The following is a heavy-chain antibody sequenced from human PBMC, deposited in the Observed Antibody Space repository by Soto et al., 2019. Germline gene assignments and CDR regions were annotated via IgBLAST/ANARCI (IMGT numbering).Heavy chain of an antibody. D-gene: IGHD6-13*01. CDR1: GGTFSSYA. CDR2: IIPIFGTA. Sequence: SVKVSCKASGGTFSSYAISWVRQAPGQGLEWMGGIIPIFGTANYAQKFQGRVTITADESTSTAYMELSSLRSEDTAVYYCARVGEGYSSTWPDRAGGAYYCYGMDVWGQGTTVTVSS. CDR3: ARVGEGYSSTWPDRAGGAYYCYGMDV. V-gene: IGHV1-69*13. J-gene: IGHJ6*02.